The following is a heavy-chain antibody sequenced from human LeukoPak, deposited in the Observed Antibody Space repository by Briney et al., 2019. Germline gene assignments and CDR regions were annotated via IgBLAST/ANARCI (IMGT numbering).Heavy chain of an antibody. CDR3: AREGMGDFWSGYYGTTSPRKIFDY. Sequence: PSETLSLTCTVAGETMRNYYWNWIRQPPGKGLEWIGYIDHSGNTIYNYNPSLTSRVIISEDASQNQFSLKLSSVTAADTAVYYCAREGMGDFWSGYYGTTSPRKIFDYWGQGTLVTVSS. D-gene: IGHD3-3*01. V-gene: IGHV4-59*12. J-gene: IGHJ4*02. CDR2: IDHSGNTIY. CDR1: GETMRNYY.